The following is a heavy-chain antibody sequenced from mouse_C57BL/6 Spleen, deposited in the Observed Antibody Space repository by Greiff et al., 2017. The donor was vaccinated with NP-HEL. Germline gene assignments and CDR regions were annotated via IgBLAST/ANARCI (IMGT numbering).Heavy chain of an antibody. CDR3: ASPDDDDGPFAY. J-gene: IGHJ3*01. CDR2: IHPSDSDT. V-gene: IGHV1-74*01. Sequence: QVQLQQPGAELVKPGASVKVSCKASGYTFTSYWMHWVKQRPGQGLEWIGRIHPSDSDTNYNQKFKGKATLTVDKSSSTAYMQLSSLTSEDSAVYYCASPDDDDGPFAYWGQGTLVTVSA. CDR1: GYTFTSYW. D-gene: IGHD2-4*01.